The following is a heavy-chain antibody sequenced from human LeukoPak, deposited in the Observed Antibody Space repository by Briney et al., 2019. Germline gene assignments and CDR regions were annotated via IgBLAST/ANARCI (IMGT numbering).Heavy chain of an antibody. CDR3: ARARVGYDTRVDP. CDR1: GYTFTGYY. J-gene: IGHJ5*02. Sequence: GASVKVSCKASGYTFTGYYMHWVRQAPGQGLEWMGRINPNSGGTNYAQKFQGRVTMTRDTSISTAYMELSRLRSDDTAVYYRARARVGYDTRVDPWGQGTLVTVSS. D-gene: IGHD3-22*01. CDR2: INPNSGGT. V-gene: IGHV1-2*06.